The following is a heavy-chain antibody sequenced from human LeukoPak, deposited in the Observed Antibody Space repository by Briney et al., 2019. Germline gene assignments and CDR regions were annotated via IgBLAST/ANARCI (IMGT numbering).Heavy chain of an antibody. V-gene: IGHV1-2*02. CDR2: INPNSGGT. CDR1: GYTFTGYY. Sequence: ASVKVSCKASGYTFTGYYMHWVRQAPGQGLEWMGWINPNSGGTNYAQKFQGRVTMTRDTSISTAYMELSRLRSDDTAVYYCAGRGKDYYDSSGYYYYYCGMDVWGQGTTVTVSS. J-gene: IGHJ6*02. D-gene: IGHD3-22*01. CDR3: AGRGKDYYDSSGYYYYYCGMDV.